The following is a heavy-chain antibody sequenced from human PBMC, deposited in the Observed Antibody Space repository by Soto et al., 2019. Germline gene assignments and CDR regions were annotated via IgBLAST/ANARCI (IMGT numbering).Heavy chain of an antibody. J-gene: IGHJ5*02. V-gene: IGHV3-30*18. D-gene: IGHD3-10*01. CDR2: ISYDGSNK. CDR1: GFTFSSYG. Sequence: GGSLRLSCAASGFTFSSYGMHWVRQPPGKGLEWVAVISYDGSNKYYADSVKGRFTISRDNSKNTLYLQMNSLRAEDAAVYYCAKDREVRGVIISSWGQGTLVTSPQ. CDR3: AKDREVRGVIISS.